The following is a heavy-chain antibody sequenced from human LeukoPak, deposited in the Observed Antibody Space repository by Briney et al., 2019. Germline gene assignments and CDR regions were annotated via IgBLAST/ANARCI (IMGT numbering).Heavy chain of an antibody. J-gene: IGHJ4*02. CDR3: ARSTIFGVAHDY. V-gene: IGHV4-61*02. CDR1: GGSISSGSYY. CDR2: IYTSGST. D-gene: IGHD3-3*01. Sequence: SQTLSLTCTVSGGSISSGSYYWSWIRQPAGTGLEWIGRIYTSGSTNYNPSLKSRVTISVDTSKNQFSLKLSSVTAADTAVYYCARSTIFGVAHDYWGQGTLVTVSS.